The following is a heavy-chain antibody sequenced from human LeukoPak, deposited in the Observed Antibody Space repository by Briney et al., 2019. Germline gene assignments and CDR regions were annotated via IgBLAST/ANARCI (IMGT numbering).Heavy chain of an antibody. CDR3: AHRQKQWLVFDY. D-gene: IGHD6-19*01. CDR2: IDCDDYT. CDR1: GFSLSTSGVG. J-gene: IGHJ4*02. V-gene: IGHV2-5*02. Sequence: SGPTLVNPTQTLTLTCTFSGFSLSTSGVGVGWSRQPPGKALDWLALIDCDDYTRYSSSLKSRLTITTATSKNQVVLTMTNMDPVDTATYYCAHRQKQWLVFDYWGQGTLVTVSS.